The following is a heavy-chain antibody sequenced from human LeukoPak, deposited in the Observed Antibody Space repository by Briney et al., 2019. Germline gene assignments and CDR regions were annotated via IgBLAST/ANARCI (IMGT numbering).Heavy chain of an antibody. V-gene: IGHV3-30*18. CDR1: GFTFSSYG. CDR3: AKDQGDSSGTYYYYYGMDV. D-gene: IGHD3-22*01. J-gene: IGHJ6*02. Sequence: GGSLRLSCAASGFTFSSYGMHWVRQAPGKGLEWVAVISYDGSNKYYADSVKGRFTISRDNSKNTLYLQMNSLRAEDTAVYYCAKDQGDSSGTYYYYYGMDVWGQGTTVTVS. CDR2: ISYDGSNK.